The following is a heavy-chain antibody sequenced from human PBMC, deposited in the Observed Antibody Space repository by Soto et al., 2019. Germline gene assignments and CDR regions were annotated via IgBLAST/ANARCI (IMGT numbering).Heavy chain of an antibody. CDR1: GGSFSTSA. Sequence: QVHLVQSGAELQKPGSSVKVSCKASGGSFSTSAISWVRQAPGQGLEWMGGIIPIFRTPNYAQKFQGRLTITADESTSTAYMELSSLRSDDTAVFFCARTGGFGSYDIYNSFDYWGQGTLVTVSS. V-gene: IGHV1-69*01. J-gene: IGHJ4*02. CDR2: IIPIFRTP. D-gene: IGHD3-9*01. CDR3: ARTGGFGSYDIYNSFDY.